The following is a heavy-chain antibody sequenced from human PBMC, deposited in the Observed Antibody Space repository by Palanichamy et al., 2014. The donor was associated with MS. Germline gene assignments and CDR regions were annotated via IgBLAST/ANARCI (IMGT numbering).Heavy chain of an antibody. CDR1: S. V-gene: IGHV3-21*01. Sequence: SMNWVRQAPGKGLEWVSYISSSSDYIYYADSVKGRFTISRDNAKNSLYLQMNSLRAEDTAVYYCAREKVYGGNSGNDYWGQGTLVTVSS. CDR2: ISSSSDYI. CDR3: AREKVYGGNSGNDY. D-gene: IGHD4-23*01. J-gene: IGHJ4*02.